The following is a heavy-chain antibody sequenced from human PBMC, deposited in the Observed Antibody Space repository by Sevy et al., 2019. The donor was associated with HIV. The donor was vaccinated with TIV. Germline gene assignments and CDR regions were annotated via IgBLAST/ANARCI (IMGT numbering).Heavy chain of an antibody. V-gene: IGHV4-31*03. CDR2: IYYSGST. CDR1: GGSISSGGYY. Sequence: SETLSLTCTVSGGSISSGGYYWNWIRQHPGKGLEWIGYIYYSGSTYYNPSLKSRVTISVDTSKNQFSLKLSSVTAADTAVYYCARDQGFGFDPWGQGTLVNVSS. D-gene: IGHD3-10*01. CDR3: ARDQGFGFDP. J-gene: IGHJ5*02.